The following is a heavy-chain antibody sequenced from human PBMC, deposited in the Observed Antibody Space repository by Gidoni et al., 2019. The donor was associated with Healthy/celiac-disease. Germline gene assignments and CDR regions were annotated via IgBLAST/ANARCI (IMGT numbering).Heavy chain of an antibody. CDR1: GSPFRSYS. CDR3: AAGICSSTSCQPFDY. CDR2: ISSSSSTI. J-gene: IGHJ4*02. Sequence: EVQLVESGGGLVQPGGSLRPSCAASGSPFRSYSMNWVRQAPGTGLAWVSYISSSSSTIYYADAVKGRFTISRDNAKNSLYLQMHSLRAEDTAVYYCAAGICSSTSCQPFDYWGQGTLVTVSS. D-gene: IGHD2-2*01. V-gene: IGHV3-48*01.